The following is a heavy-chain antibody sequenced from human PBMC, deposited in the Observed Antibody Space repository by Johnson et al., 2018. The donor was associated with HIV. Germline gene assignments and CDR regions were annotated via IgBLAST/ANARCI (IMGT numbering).Heavy chain of an antibody. D-gene: IGHD2-2*01. V-gene: IGHV3-30-3*01. J-gene: IGHJ3*02. CDR2: ISYDGSNK. CDR1: GFTFSSYA. Sequence: VQLVESGGSVVQPGRSLRLSCAASGFTFSSYALHWVRQAPGKGLEWVAVISYDGSNKYYTDSVRGRFTISRANSKNTLYVQMNSLRAEDTAVYYCARGIPAATRGYAFDIWGQGTMVTVSS. CDR3: ARGIPAATRGYAFDI.